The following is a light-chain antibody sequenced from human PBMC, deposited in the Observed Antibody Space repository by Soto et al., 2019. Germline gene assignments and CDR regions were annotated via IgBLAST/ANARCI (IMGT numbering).Light chain of an antibody. CDR2: AAS. Sequence: DVQMTRSPSSLSVSVGGRVARTCRASQGISSWLAWYQQKPGKAPKLLIYAASTLKSGVPSRFSGSGSGTDFTLTISSLQPEDFATYYCQQYYSDPGTFGQGTKVEIK. CDR3: QQYYSDPGT. J-gene: IGKJ1*01. V-gene: IGKV1-5*01. CDR1: QGISSW.